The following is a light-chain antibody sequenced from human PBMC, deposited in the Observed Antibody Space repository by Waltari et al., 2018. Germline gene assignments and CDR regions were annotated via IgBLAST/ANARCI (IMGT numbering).Light chain of an antibody. CDR1: SLRSYY. CDR3: SSRDSGAHRHV. V-gene: IGLV3-19*01. CDR2: GQN. J-gene: IGLJ1*01. Sequence: SSELTQDPAVSVALGQTVRITCQGDSLRSYYATWYQQKAGQAPILVIYGQNNRPSGIPDRVSGSDSGRTASLTITGAQAEDEADYYCSSRDSGAHRHVFGTGTKVTVL.